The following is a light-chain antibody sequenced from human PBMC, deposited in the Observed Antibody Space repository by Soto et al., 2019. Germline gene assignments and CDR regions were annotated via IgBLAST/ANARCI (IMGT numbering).Light chain of an antibody. CDR3: QQYNTYPWT. CDR2: DAS. J-gene: IGKJ1*01. Sequence: DIPMTQSPSTLSASVGDRVTITCRASQSISSWLAWYQQKPGKAPNLLIFDASTLESGVSLRFSGSGFGTEFTLTISSLQPDDFATYYCQQYNTYPWTFGQGTKVEIK. CDR1: QSISSW. V-gene: IGKV1-5*01.